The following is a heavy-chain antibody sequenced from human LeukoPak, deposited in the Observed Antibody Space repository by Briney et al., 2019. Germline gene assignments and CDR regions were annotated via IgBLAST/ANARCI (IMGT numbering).Heavy chain of an antibody. D-gene: IGHD1-26*01. CDR2: ISSSGTTT. J-gene: IGHJ4*02. CDR1: GFTFSDYY. V-gene: IGHV3-11*01. Sequence: GGSLRLSCAASGFTFSDYYMSWIRQAPGKGLEWVSYISSSGTTTYYADSVKGRYIISRDNAKNSVYLQMNSLRAEDTAVYYCARARDSGSYWGYYFDYWGQGTLVTVSS. CDR3: ARARDSGSYWGYYFDY.